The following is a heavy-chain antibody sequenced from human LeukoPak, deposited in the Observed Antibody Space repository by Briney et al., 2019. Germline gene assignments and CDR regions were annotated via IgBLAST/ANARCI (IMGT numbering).Heavy chain of an antibody. D-gene: IGHD6-19*01. J-gene: IGHJ4*02. Sequence: SETLSLTCAVYGGSFSGYYWSWIRQPPGKGLEWIGEINHSGSTNYNPSLKSRVTISVDTSKNQFSLKLSSVTAADTAVYYCARLYGSGWYGSDYWGQGTLVTVSS. V-gene: IGHV4-34*01. CDR3: ARLYGSGWYGSDY. CDR1: GGSFSGYY. CDR2: INHSGST.